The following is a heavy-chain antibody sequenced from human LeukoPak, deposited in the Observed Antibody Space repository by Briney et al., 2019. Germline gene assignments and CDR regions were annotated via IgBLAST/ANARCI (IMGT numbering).Heavy chain of an antibody. Sequence: TSETLSFTCAVSGGSISSYYWSWNRQPPGKGLEWIGYIYYSGSTNYNPSLKSRVTISVDTSKNQFSLKLSSVTAADTAVYYCARTPTKIAAPDYWGQGTLVTVSS. V-gene: IGHV4-59*01. CDR2: IYYSGST. J-gene: IGHJ4*02. CDR3: ARTPTKIAAPDY. D-gene: IGHD6-13*01. CDR1: GGSISSYY.